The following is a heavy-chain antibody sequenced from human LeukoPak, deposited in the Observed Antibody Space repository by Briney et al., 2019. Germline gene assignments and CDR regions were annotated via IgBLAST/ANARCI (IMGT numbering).Heavy chain of an antibody. Sequence: GGSLRLSCAASGFTISSYATHWVRQAPGKGLEWVAVISYDGSNKYYADSVKGRFTISRDNSKNTLYLQMNSLRAEDTAVYYCARDGSYSSSWYDYWGQGTLVTVSS. D-gene: IGHD6-13*01. CDR2: ISYDGSNK. CDR3: ARDGSYSSSWYDY. CDR1: GFTISSYA. J-gene: IGHJ4*02. V-gene: IGHV3-30-3*01.